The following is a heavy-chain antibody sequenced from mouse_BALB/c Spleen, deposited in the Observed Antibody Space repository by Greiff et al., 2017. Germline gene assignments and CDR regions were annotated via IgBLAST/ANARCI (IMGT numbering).Heavy chain of an antibody. V-gene: IGHV6-6*02. CDR3: TRRIYYGSSPFDY. D-gene: IGHD1-1*01. Sequence: EVKLEESGGGLVQPGGSMKLSCVASGFTFSNYWMNWVRQSPEKGLEWVAEIRLKSNNYATHYAESVKGRFTISRDDSKSSVYLQMNNLRAEDTGIYYCTRRIYYGSSPFDYWGQGTTLTVSS. J-gene: IGHJ2*01. CDR1: GFTFSNYW. CDR2: IRLKSNNYAT.